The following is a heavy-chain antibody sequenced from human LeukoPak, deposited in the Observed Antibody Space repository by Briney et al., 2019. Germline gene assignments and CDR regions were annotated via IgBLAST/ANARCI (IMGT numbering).Heavy chain of an antibody. D-gene: IGHD5-12*01. CDR3: ARGDYSGYGWYYYYMDV. V-gene: IGHV4-59*01. J-gene: IGHJ6*03. Sequence: KPSETLSLTCTVSGGSISSYYWNWNRQPPGKGLEWIGYIYYSGSTNYNPSLKSRVTISVDTSKNQFSLKLSSVTAADTAVYYCARGDYSGYGWYYYYMDVWGKGTTVTVSS. CDR1: GGSISSYY. CDR2: IYYSGST.